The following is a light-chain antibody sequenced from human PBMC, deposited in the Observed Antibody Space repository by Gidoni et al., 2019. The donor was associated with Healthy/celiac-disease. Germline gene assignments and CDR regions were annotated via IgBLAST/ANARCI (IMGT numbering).Light chain of an antibody. CDR1: QSLVYSDGNTY. CDR2: KVS. V-gene: IGKV2-30*01. CDR3: MQGTLGRT. J-gene: IGKJ1*01. Sequence: DVVMTQSPLSLPVTLGQPASISCRSSQSLVYSDGNTYLNWFQQRLGQSPRRLIYKVSNRDSGVPDRFSGSGSGTDFTLKISRVEAEDVGVYYCMQGTLGRTFGQGTKVEIK.